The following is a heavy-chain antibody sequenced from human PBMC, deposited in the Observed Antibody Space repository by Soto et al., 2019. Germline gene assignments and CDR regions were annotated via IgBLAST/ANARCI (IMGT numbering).Heavy chain of an antibody. CDR2: INHSGST. CDR3: GAAYYYYYYMDV. CDR1: GGSFSGYY. Sequence: NPAETLSLTCAVYGGSFSGYYWSWIRQPPGKGLEWIGEINHSGSTNYNPSLKSRVTISVDTSKNQFSLKLSSVTAADTAVYYCGAAYYYYYYMDVWGKGTTVTVSS. J-gene: IGHJ6*03. V-gene: IGHV4-34*01.